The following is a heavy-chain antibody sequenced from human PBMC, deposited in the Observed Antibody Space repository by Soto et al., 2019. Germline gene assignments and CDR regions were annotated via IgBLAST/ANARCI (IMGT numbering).Heavy chain of an antibody. CDR2: ISGGGDYI. Sequence: GGSLRLSCAASGFTFSSYAINWVRQAPGKGLEWVSGISGGGDYIEYADSVKGRFTISRDNSKNTLYLQMNNLRAEDTAVYFCVKLKGGTRRAWYCDYWGQGTLVTLSS. CDR3: VKLKGGTRRAWYCDY. V-gene: IGHV3-23*01. CDR1: GFTFSSYA. J-gene: IGHJ4*02.